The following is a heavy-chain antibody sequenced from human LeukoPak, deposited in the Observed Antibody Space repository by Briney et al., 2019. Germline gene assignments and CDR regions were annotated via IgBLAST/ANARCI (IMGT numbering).Heavy chain of an antibody. D-gene: IGHD2-2*01. Sequence: TGGSLRLSCAASGFTFSSYSMNWVRQAPGKGLEWVSSISSSSSYIYYADSVKGRFTISRDNAKNSLYLQMNSLRAEDTAVYYCARDFQNPPLLYCSSTSCSRAPAFDIWGQGTMVTVSS. CDR3: ARDFQNPPLLYCSSTSCSRAPAFDI. CDR2: ISSSSSYI. J-gene: IGHJ3*02. V-gene: IGHV3-21*01. CDR1: GFTFSSYS.